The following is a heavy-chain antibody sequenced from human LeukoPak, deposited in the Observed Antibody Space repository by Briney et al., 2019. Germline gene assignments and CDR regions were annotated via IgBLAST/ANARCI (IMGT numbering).Heavy chain of an antibody. J-gene: IGHJ6*03. CDR3: ARDRSIAVAGNYYYYMDV. CDR2: IYTSGST. D-gene: IGHD6-19*01. Sequence: PSETLSLTCTVSGGSISSYYWSWIRQPAGKGLDWIGRIYTSGSTNYNPSLKSRVTISVDTSKNRFSLKLSSVTAADTAVYYCARDRSIAVAGNYYYYMDVWGKGTTVTVSS. V-gene: IGHV4-4*07. CDR1: GGSISSYY.